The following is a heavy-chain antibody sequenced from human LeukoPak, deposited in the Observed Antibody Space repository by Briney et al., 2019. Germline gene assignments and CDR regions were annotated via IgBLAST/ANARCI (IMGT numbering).Heavy chain of an antibody. CDR1: GYSISSNSY. J-gene: IGHJ4*02. D-gene: IGHD3/OR15-3a*01. Sequence: PSETLSLTCTVSGYSISSNSYWGWIRQPPGKGLEWIGSIYYSGNTYYNASLKSQVSISIDTSKNQFSLRLTSVTAADTAVYYCARQTGSGLFILPGGQGTLVTVSS. CDR2: IYYSGNT. V-gene: IGHV4-39*01. CDR3: ARQTGSGLFILP.